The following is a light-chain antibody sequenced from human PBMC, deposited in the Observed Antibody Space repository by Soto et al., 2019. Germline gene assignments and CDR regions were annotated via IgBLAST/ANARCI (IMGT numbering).Light chain of an antibody. CDR2: GAS. J-gene: IGKJ4*01. V-gene: IGKV3-15*01. CDR1: QSVGRN. Sequence: EIVMTQSPATLSVSPGERATLSCRASQSVGRNLAWYQQKPGQAPRLLIYGASTRATGIPARFSGSGSGTEFTITISSMQSEDFAIYSCQQYNNWPPLTFGGGTKVEIK. CDR3: QQYNNWPPLT.